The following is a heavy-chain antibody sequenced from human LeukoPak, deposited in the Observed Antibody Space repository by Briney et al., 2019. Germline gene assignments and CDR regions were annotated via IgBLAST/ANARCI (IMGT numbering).Heavy chain of an antibody. J-gene: IGHJ5*02. CDR2: ISSSGST. CDR1: GGSISSYY. Sequence: SETLSLTCTVSGGSISSYYWNWIRQPAGKGLEWIGRISSSGSTNYNPSLKSRVTMSVDTSKNQFSLKLSSVTAADTAVYYCARGLGYFTNWFDPWGQGTLVTVSS. CDR3: ARGLGYFTNWFDP. D-gene: IGHD2/OR15-2a*01. V-gene: IGHV4-4*07.